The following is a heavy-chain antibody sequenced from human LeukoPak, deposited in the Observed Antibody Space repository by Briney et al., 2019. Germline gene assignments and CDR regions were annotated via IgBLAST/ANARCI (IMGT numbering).Heavy chain of an antibody. V-gene: IGHV3-30*03. CDR2: ITYDGYYK. Sequence: GGSLRLSCTASGFTFSSYWMNWVRQAPGKGLEWVALITYDGYYKYYSDSVKGRFTISSDTSKNTMYLQMNSLRAEDTAVYYCARDLSPVVRASPMGYWGQGTPVTVSS. D-gene: IGHD3-10*01. CDR1: GFTFSSYW. CDR3: ARDLSPVVRASPMGY. J-gene: IGHJ4*03.